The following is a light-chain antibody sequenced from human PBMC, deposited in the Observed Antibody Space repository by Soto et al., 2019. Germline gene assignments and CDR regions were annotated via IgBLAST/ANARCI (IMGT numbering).Light chain of an antibody. CDR2: GAS. CDR1: PGISSH. Sequence: IQLTQSPSSLSASVGDRVTITCRASPGISSHLAWYQQRPGKDPVLLIYGASNLQSGVPSRFSGSGSGTAFNLTISRLQTEDFATYECQQFSGYSEAFGQGTKVDI. CDR3: QQFSGYSEA. V-gene: IGKV1-9*01. J-gene: IGKJ1*01.